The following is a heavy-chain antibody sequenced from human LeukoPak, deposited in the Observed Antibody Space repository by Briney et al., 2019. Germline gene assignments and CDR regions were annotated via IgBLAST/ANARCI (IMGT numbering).Heavy chain of an antibody. CDR1: GYAFTGYY. J-gene: IGHJ5*02. CDR2: INPNSGGT. V-gene: IGHV1-2*02. Sequence: HGASVKVSCKASGYAFTGYYMHWVRQAPGQGLEWMGWINPNSGGTNYAQKFQGRVTMTRDTSISTAYMELSRLRSDDTAVYYCARGIQLWLRGNWFDPWGQGTLVTVSS. CDR3: ARGIQLWLRGNWFDP. D-gene: IGHD5-18*01.